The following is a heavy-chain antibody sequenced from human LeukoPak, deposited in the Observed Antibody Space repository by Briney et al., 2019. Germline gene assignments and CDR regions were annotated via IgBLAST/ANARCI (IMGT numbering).Heavy chain of an antibody. CDR1: GFTFSNYA. J-gene: IGHJ4*02. Sequence: GGSLRLSCAASGFTFSNYAMSWVRQAPGKGLEWVSTISGPGSSTYSADSVKGRFTISRDNSKNTLYLQMHSLRAEGTAIYYCAKPSRDFDSSGYSHFDYWGQGTLVTVSS. CDR3: AKPSRDFDSSGYSHFDY. CDR2: ISGPGSST. V-gene: IGHV3-23*01. D-gene: IGHD3-22*01.